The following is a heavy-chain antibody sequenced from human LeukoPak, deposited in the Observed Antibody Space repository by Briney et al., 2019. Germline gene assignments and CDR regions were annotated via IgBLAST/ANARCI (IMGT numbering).Heavy chain of an antibody. CDR1: GFTFSSYW. J-gene: IGHJ1*01. CDR3: ARDEFNSKFFQH. D-gene: IGHD2-21*01. Sequence: GGSLRLSCAASGFTFSSYWMHWARQAPGKGLVWVSRINSDGGSTSYADSVKGRFTISRDNAKNTLYLQMNSLRAEDTAVYFCARDEFNSKFFQHWGQGTLVTVSS. CDR2: INSDGGST. V-gene: IGHV3-74*01.